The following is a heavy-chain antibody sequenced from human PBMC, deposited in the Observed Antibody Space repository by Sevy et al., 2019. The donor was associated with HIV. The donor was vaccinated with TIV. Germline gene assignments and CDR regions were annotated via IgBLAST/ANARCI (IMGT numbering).Heavy chain of an antibody. V-gene: IGHV3-30*02. J-gene: IGHJ4*02. CDR3: VKEGGGEGGDH. D-gene: IGHD2-21*01. CDR1: GFSYSSYG. Sequence: GGSLRLSCAASGFSYSSYGMHWVRQAPGKGLEWVAYIQYDGSNKDYADSVKGRFTISRDNSKNTLDLQMNSLRVEDPVVYYCVKEGGGEGGDHWGQGTLVTVSS. CDR2: IQYDGSNK.